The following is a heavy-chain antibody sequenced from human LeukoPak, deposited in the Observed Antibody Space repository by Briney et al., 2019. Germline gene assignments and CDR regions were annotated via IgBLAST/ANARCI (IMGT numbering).Heavy chain of an antibody. CDR2: INPNGGGT. Sequence: ASVKVSFKASGYTFTDYYMHWVRQAPGQGLEWMGWINPNGGGTNYAQKFQGRVTMTRDTSFNTGYMELSSLRSDDTAVYYCARRYHYDNSAYYSGFNHWGQGTLVTVSS. D-gene: IGHD3-22*01. J-gene: IGHJ4*02. V-gene: IGHV1-2*02. CDR1: GYTFTDYY. CDR3: ARRYHYDNSAYYSGFNH.